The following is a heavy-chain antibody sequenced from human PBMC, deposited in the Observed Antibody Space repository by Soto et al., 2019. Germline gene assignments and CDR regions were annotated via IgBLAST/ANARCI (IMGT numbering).Heavy chain of an antibody. CDR2: LYHSGSA. CDR1: GASVSSTYC. J-gene: IGHJ4*02. CDR3: ARYNAASGTYYFDY. D-gene: IGHD6-13*01. V-gene: IGHV4-4*02. Sequence: SETLSLTCALSGASVSSTYCWSWVRQPPGKGLEWIGELYHSGSANYNPSLKSRVTISVDNSKNQFSLNLNSVTAADTSVYYCARYNAASGTYYFDYWGQGTLVT.